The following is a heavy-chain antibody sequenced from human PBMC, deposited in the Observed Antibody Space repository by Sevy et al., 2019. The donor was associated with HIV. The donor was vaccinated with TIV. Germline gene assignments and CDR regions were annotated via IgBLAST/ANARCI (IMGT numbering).Heavy chain of an antibody. J-gene: IGHJ6*02. D-gene: IGHD6-13*01. CDR1: GFSFTSYS. CDR3: ANSRGKYDGSSWLYYHYAVDV. Sequence: GGSLRLSCAASGFSFTSYSMNWVRQAPGKGLEWVSYISSSSSTIYYADSVKGRFTISRDNSKDMLYLQMNSLRLEDTAVYYCANSRGKYDGSSWLYYHYAVDVWGQGTTVTVSS. V-gene: IGHV3-48*01. CDR2: ISSSSSTI.